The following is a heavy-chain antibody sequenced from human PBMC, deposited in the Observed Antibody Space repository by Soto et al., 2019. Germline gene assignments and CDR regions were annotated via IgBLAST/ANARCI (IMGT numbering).Heavy chain of an antibody. J-gene: IGHJ4*02. CDR2: IKQGGNKM. CDR3: ASGDHLDY. V-gene: IGHV3-7*03. CDR1: RYTFSFDW. Sequence: EVQLVESGGGLVQPGGSLRLSCEASRYTFSFDWMTWVRQAPGKGPEWVANIKQGGNKMYYMDSVKGRFTISRDSVKNSVFLQMNSLRAEDTAVYYCASGDHLDYWGQGTLVTVSS.